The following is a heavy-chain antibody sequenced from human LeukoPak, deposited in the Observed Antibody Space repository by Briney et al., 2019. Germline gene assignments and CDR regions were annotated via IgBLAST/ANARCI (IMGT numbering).Heavy chain of an antibody. Sequence: IPSETLSLTCTVSGGSISSHYWSWIRQPPGKGLEWIGYIYYSGSTNYNPSRKSRVTISVDTSKNQFSLKLSSVTAADTAVYYCARESSSSYFDYWGQGTLVTVSS. D-gene: IGHD6-6*01. V-gene: IGHV4-59*11. CDR1: GGSISSHY. J-gene: IGHJ4*02. CDR3: ARESSSSYFDY. CDR2: IYYSGST.